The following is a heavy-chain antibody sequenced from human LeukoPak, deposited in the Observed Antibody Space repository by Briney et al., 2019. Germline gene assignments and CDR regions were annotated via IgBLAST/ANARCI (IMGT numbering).Heavy chain of an antibody. CDR2: ISYDGSNK. V-gene: IGHV3-30-3*01. Sequence: GRSLRLSCAASGFTFSSYAMHWVRQAPGKGLEWVAVISYDGSNKYYADSVKGRVTISRDNSENTLYLQVNSLRTEDTALYYCAKELTGGWPFDYWGQGTLVTVSS. CDR3: AKELTGGWPFDY. CDR1: GFTFSSYA. J-gene: IGHJ4*02. D-gene: IGHD6-19*01.